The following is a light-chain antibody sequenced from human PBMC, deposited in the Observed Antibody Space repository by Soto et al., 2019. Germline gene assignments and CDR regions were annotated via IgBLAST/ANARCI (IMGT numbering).Light chain of an antibody. CDR1: SSDVRGYNY. V-gene: IGLV2-14*01. J-gene: IGLJ2*01. Sequence: QSVLTQPASMSGSPGQSITISCTGTSSDVRGYNYVSWYQQHPGKAPKLMIYEVSNRPSGVSNRFSGSKSGNTASLTISGLQAEDEADYYCSSYTSSSTLGAVFGGGTKVTVL. CDR3: SSYTSSSTLGAV. CDR2: EVS.